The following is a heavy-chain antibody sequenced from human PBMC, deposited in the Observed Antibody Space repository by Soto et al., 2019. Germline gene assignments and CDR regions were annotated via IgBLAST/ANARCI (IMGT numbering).Heavy chain of an antibody. J-gene: IGHJ4*02. CDR2: INRNSGSI. Sequence: GGSLRLSCAASGFTFNYYAMHWVRQAPGKGLEWVSGINRNSGSIGYADSVKGRFTISRDNAKNSLYLQMNSLRADDTALYYCAKAEDGYYTSGIASWGQGTLVTVSS. D-gene: IGHD3-10*01. V-gene: IGHV3-9*01. CDR1: GFTFNYYA. CDR3: AKAEDGYYTSGIAS.